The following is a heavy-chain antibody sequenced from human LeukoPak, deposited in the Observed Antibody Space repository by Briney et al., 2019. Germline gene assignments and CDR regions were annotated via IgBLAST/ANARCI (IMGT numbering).Heavy chain of an antibody. D-gene: IGHD3-16*01. J-gene: IGHJ2*01. CDR3: ARDTDDYVWGSLLLYWYFDL. CDR1: GGTFSSYA. CDR2: IIPILGIA. V-gene: IGHV1-69*04. Sequence: GASVKVSCKASGGTFSSYAISWVRQAPGQGLEWMGRIIPILGIANYAQKFQGRVTITADKSTSTAYMELSSLRSEDTAVYYCARDTDDYVWGSLLLYWYFDLWGRGTLVTVSS.